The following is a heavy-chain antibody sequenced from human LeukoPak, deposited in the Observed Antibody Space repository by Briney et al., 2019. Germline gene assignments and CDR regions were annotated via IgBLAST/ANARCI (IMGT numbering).Heavy chain of an antibody. Sequence: SETLSLTCTVSGGSIHTYYWSWIRQSPGKGLEWIGYIDYSGSTNYNPSLRSRVTMSIDTSKKQFSPKLTSVTAADTAVYYCARAGHNGYEIDYWGQGTLLTVSS. CDR2: IDYSGST. CDR1: GGSIHTYY. V-gene: IGHV4-59*01. D-gene: IGHD5-12*01. J-gene: IGHJ4*02. CDR3: ARAGHNGYEIDY.